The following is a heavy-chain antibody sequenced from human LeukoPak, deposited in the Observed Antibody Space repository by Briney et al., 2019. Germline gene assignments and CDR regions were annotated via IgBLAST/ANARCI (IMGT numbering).Heavy chain of an antibody. J-gene: IGHJ4*02. D-gene: IGHD6-19*01. V-gene: IGHV4-59*01. CDR1: GGSISSYC. Sequence: SETLSLTCTVSGGSISSYCWSWIRQPPGKGLEWIGYIYYSGSTNYNPSLKSRVTISVDTSKNQFSLKLSSVTAADTAVYYCARANRGSGWFWYFDYWGQGTLVTVSS. CDR3: ARANRGSGWFWYFDY. CDR2: IYYSGST.